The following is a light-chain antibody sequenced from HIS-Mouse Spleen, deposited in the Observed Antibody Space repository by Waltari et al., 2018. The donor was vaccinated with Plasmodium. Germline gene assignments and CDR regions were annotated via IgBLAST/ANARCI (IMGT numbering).Light chain of an antibody. J-gene: IGLJ3*02. CDR3: YSTDSSGNHRV. V-gene: IGLV3-10*01. Sequence: SYELTQPPSVSVSPGQTARITCSGDALPKKYAYWYQQKSGQAPVLVIYEDSKRPSEIPGRFSGSRSGTMATLTISGAQVEDEADYYCYSTDSSGNHRVFGGGTKLTVL. CDR1: ALPKKY. CDR2: EDS.